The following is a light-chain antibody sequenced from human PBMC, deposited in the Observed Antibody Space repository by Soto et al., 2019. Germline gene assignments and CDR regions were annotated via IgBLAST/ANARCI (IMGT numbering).Light chain of an antibody. CDR3: HQSSRAPPT. CDR1: QSIGSY. J-gene: IGKJ4*01. V-gene: IGKV1-39*01. Sequence: DIQMTQSPSSLSASVGDRVTITCRASQSIGSYLNWYHQKPGKAPKLLIHAASSLHSGVPSRFSGSGSGTDYTITISSLQPEDFATYYCHQSSRAPPTFGGGTKVEIK. CDR2: AAS.